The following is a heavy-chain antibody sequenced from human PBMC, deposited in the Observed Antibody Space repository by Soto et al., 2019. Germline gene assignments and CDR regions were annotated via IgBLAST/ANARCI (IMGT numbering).Heavy chain of an antibody. J-gene: IGHJ4*02. CDR3: GRHRAKTGSYFDY. D-gene: IGHD1-26*01. V-gene: IGHV4-39*01. CDR1: GGSISSSRYY. CDR2: MYHSGST. Sequence: PSETLSLTCTVSGGSISSSRYYWAWIRQPPGKGLEYIGSMYHSGSTYYNPSLKSRVTISGDTSKNQFSLKLTSVAAADTAVYFCGRHRAKTGSYFDYWGQGTLVTVSS.